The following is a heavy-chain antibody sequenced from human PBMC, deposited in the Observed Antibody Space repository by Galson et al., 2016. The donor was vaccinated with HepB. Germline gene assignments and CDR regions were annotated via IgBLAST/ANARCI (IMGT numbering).Heavy chain of an antibody. Sequence: SLRLSCAASGFTFSSCAMTWVRQAPGKGLEWVSAIGSAGDTYYPGSVKGRFTISRENAKNSLYLQMNSLRAGDTAVYYCARGRGPMDVWGKGTTVTVSS. CDR1: GFTFSSCA. CDR3: ARGRGPMDV. CDR2: IGSAGDT. V-gene: IGHV3-13*01. J-gene: IGHJ6*03.